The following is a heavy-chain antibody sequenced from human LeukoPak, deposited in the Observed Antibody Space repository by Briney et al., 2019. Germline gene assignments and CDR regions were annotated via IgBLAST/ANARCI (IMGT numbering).Heavy chain of an antibody. CDR3: ARPRDIAGPVIDY. V-gene: IGHV4-39*01. CDR2: IYYSGST. CDR1: GGSISSSSYY. Sequence: SETLSPTCTVSGGSISSSSYYWGWIRQPPGKGLEWIGSIYYSGSTYYNPSLKSRVTISVDTSKNQFSLKLSSVTAADTAVYYCARPRDIAGPVIDYWGQGTLVTVSS. D-gene: IGHD5-12*01. J-gene: IGHJ4*02.